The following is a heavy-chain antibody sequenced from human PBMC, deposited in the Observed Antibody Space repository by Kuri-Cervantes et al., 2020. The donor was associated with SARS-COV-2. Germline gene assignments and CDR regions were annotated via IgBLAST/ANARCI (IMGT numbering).Heavy chain of an antibody. Sequence: ESLKISCTVSGGSISSYCWSWIRQPAGKGLEWIGRIYTSGSANYNPSLKSRVTMSVDTSKNQFSLKLSSVTAADTAVYYCAREETDIVVVPAAMNWFDPWGQGTLVTVSS. CDR2: IYTSGSA. V-gene: IGHV4-4*07. J-gene: IGHJ5*02. D-gene: IGHD2-2*01. CDR1: GGSISSYC. CDR3: AREETDIVVVPAAMNWFDP.